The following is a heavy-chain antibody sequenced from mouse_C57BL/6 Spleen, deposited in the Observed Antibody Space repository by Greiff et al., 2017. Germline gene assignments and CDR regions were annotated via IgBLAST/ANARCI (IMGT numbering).Heavy chain of an antibody. CDR2: IDPSDSYT. CDR1: GYTFTSYW. J-gene: IGHJ2*01. Sequence: QVQLQQPGAELVMPGASVKLSCKASGYTFTSYWMHWVKQRPGQGLEWIGEIDPSDSYTNYNQKFKGKSTLTVDKSSSTAYMQLSSLTSEDSAVYYCARSDYGYDGVYFDYWGQGTTLTVSS. CDR3: ARSDYGYDGVYFDY. D-gene: IGHD2-2*01. V-gene: IGHV1-69*01.